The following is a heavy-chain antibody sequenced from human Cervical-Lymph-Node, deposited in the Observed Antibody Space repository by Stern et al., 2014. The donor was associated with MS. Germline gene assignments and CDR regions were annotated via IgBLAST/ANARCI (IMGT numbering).Heavy chain of an antibody. CDR1: GFTVSRDY. V-gene: IGHV3-53*01. Sequence: QLVQSGGGVIQPGGSLRLSCTASGFTVSRDYMTWVRQAPGKGLEWVSLITNVGSTFYTDSVKGRFTISRDDSKNTVYLHMTSLRAEDTAMYYCARDTSSPERSDWWGQGTLVTVSS. D-gene: IGHD1-1*01. J-gene: IGHJ4*02. CDR2: ITNVGST. CDR3: ARDTSSPERSDW.